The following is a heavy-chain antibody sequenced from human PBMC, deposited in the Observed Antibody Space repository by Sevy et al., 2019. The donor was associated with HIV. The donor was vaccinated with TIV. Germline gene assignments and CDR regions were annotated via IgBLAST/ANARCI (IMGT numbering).Heavy chain of an antibody. CDR3: ARDLTTVTTAYFQH. V-gene: IGHV3-11*01. CDR1: GFSFSDYY. CDR2: ISSSGSTI. D-gene: IGHD4-17*01. J-gene: IGHJ1*01. Sequence: GGSLRLSCAASGFSFSDYYMSWIRQAPGKGLEWISYISSSGSTIYYADSVKGRFTISRDNAKNSLYLQMDSLRADDTAVYYCARDLTTVTTAYFQHWGQDTLVTVSS.